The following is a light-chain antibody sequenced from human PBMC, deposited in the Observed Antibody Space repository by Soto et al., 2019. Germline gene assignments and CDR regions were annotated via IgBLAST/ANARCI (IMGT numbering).Light chain of an antibody. V-gene: IGKV3-15*01. CDR1: QDISNH. Sequence: TQSPSSLSASVGDRVTITCQASQDISNHLNWYQQKPGQAPRLLIYGASTRATGIPARFSGSGSGTEFTLTISSLQSEDFAVYYCQQYNNWPLTFGGGTKVEIK. CDR2: GAS. CDR3: QQYNNWPLT. J-gene: IGKJ4*01.